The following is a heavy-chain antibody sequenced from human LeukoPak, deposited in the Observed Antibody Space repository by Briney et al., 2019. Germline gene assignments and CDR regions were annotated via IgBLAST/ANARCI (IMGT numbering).Heavy chain of an antibody. Sequence: SETLSLTCTVSGGSISNYYWSWMRQPAGKGLEWIGHIYTGGSTNYNPSLKSRVTMSVDTSKNQFSLKLSSVTAADTAVYFCARGPYSYDSSGAFDIWGQGTMVTVSS. CDR1: GGSISNYY. J-gene: IGHJ3*02. CDR2: IYTGGST. D-gene: IGHD3-22*01. V-gene: IGHV4-4*07. CDR3: ARGPYSYDSSGAFDI.